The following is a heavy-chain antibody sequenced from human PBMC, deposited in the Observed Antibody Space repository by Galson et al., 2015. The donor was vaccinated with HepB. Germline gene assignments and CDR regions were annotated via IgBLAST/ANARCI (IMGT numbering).Heavy chain of an antibody. Sequence: CAISGDSVSSNSAAWNWIRQSPSRGLEWLGRTYYRSKWYNDYAVSVKSRITINPDTSKNQFSLQLNSVTPEDTAVYYCARVIWFGELLYPDAFDIWGQGTMVTVSS. CDR3: ARVIWFGELLYPDAFDI. D-gene: IGHD3-10*01. J-gene: IGHJ3*02. V-gene: IGHV6-1*01. CDR1: GDSVSSNSAA. CDR2: TYYRSKWYN.